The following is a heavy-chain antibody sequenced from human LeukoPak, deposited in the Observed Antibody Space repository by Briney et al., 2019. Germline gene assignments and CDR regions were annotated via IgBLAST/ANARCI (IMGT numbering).Heavy chain of an antibody. CDR3: AKGGVWGDPNDFDY. J-gene: IGHJ4*02. CDR1: GFTSSSFA. Sequence: GGSLRLSCAASGFTSSSFAMSWVRQAPGRGLEWVSAISGSGGSTNYADSVKGRFTISRDNSKNTLYLQLNSLRAEDTAVYYCAKGGVWGDPNDFDYWGQGTLVAVSS. CDR2: ISGSGGST. V-gene: IGHV3-23*01. D-gene: IGHD3-16*01.